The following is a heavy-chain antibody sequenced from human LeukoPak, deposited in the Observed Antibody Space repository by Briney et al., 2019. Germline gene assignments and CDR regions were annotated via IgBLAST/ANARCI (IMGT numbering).Heavy chain of an antibody. CDR3: ATITMVRGVQSGFDY. CDR2: FDPEDGET. CDR1: GYTLTELS. D-gene: IGHD3-10*01. Sequence: ASVKVSCKVSGYTLTELSMHWVRQAPGKGLEWMGGFDPEDGETIYAQKFQGRVTMTEDASTDTAYMELSSLRSEDTAVYYCATITMVRGVQSGFDYWGQGTLVTVSS. J-gene: IGHJ4*02. V-gene: IGHV1-24*01.